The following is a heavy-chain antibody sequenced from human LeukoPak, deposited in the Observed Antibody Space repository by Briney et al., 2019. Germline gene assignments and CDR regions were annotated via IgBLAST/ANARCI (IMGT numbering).Heavy chain of an antibody. V-gene: IGHV1-2*04. CDR2: INPNSGST. Sequence: ASVKVSCKASGYTFTGYYMHWVRQAPGQGLEWMGWINPNSGSTNYAQKFQGWVTMTRDTSISTAYMELSRLRSDDTAVYYCARTGFGELLYDYWGQGTLVTVPS. CDR1: GYTFTGYY. J-gene: IGHJ4*02. D-gene: IGHD3-10*01. CDR3: ARTGFGELLYDY.